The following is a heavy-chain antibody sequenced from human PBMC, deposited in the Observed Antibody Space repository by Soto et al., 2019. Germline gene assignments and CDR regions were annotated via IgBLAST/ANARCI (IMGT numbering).Heavy chain of an antibody. CDR2: IYYSGST. J-gene: IGHJ5*02. Sequence: PSETLSLTCTVSGGSISSSSYYWGWIRQPPGKGLEWIGSIYYSGSTYYNPSLKSRVTISVDTSKNQFSLKLSSVTAADTAVYYCARHVPFCTNGVCGWLDPWGQGTLVTVSS. V-gene: IGHV4-39*01. CDR3: ARHVPFCTNGVCGWLDP. D-gene: IGHD2-8*01. CDR1: GGSISSSSYY.